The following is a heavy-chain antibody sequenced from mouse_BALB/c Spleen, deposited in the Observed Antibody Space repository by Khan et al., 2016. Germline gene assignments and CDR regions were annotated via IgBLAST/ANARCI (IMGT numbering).Heavy chain of an antibody. CDR2: IRSKSNNYAT. D-gene: IGHD2-4*01. J-gene: IGHJ4*01. CDR3: VREDYPFAMDY. CDR1: GFTFNTYA. Sequence: EVQLVESGGGLVQPKGSLKLSCAASGFTFNTYAMHWVCQAPGKGLEWVARIRSKSNNYATYYADSVKDRFTISRDDSQSMLYLQMNNLKTEDTAISYCVREDYPFAMDYWGQGTSVTVSS. V-gene: IGHV10-3*03.